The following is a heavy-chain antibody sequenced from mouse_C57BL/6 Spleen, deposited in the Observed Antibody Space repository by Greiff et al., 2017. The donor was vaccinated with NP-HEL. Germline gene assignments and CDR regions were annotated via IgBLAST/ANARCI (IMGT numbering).Heavy chain of an antibody. D-gene: IGHD4-1*01. CDR1: GFTFSDYY. Sequence: EVQLVESEGGLVQPGSSMKLSCTASGFTFSDYYMAWVRQVPEKGLEWVANINYDGSSTYYLDSLKSRFIISRDNAKNILYLQMSSLKSEDTATYYCARDKLGRTGAMDYWGQGTSVTVSS. CDR2: INYDGSST. CDR3: ARDKLGRTGAMDY. V-gene: IGHV5-16*01. J-gene: IGHJ4*01.